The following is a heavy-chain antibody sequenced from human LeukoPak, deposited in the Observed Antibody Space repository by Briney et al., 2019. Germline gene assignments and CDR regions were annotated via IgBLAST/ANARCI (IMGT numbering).Heavy chain of an antibody. CDR1: GFTFSSYW. V-gene: IGHV3-74*01. Sequence: GGSLRLSCAASGFTFSSYWMHWVRQALGKGLVWVSRINSDGSSTSYADSVKGRFTISRDNAKNTLYLQMNSLRAEDTAVYYCAREGRGYSYGSTDYWGQGTLVTVSS. D-gene: IGHD5-18*01. J-gene: IGHJ4*02. CDR3: AREGRGYSYGSTDY. CDR2: INSDGSST.